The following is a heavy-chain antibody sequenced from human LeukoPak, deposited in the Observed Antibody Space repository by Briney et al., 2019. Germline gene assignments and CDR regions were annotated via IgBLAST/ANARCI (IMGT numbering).Heavy chain of an antibody. V-gene: IGHV1-8*01. CDR1: GYTFTSYD. D-gene: IGHD5-12*01. CDR2: MNPNSGNT. Sequence: GASVKVSCKASGYTFTSYDINWVRQATGEGLEWMGWMNPNSGNTGYAQKFQGRVTMTRNTSISTAYMELSSLRSEDTAVYYCARGIVAGLRYYYYGMVVWGQGTTVTVSS. J-gene: IGHJ6*02. CDR3: ARGIVAGLRYYYYGMVV.